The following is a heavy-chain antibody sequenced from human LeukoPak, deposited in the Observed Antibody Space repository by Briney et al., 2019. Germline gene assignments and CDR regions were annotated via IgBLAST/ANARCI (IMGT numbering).Heavy chain of an antibody. J-gene: IGHJ4*02. D-gene: IGHD2-15*01. CDR2: IYPGDSDT. V-gene: IGHV5-51*01. Sequence: GESLKISCTGSGYSFTNFWIGRVRQMPGKGLEWVGIIYPGDSDTRYSPSFQGQVTISADKSISTAYLQWSSLKASDTAMYYCARLGDIPLYFLDYWGQGTLVTVSS. CDR3: ARLGDIPLYFLDY. CDR1: GYSFTNFW.